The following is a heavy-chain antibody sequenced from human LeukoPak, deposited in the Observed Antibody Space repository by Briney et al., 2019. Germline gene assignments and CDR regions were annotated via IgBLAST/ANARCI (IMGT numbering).Heavy chain of an antibody. J-gene: IGHJ4*02. D-gene: IGHD2/OR15-2a*01. CDR2: IWYDGSNK. Sequence: GGSLRLSCAASGFTFSSYGMHWVRQAPGKGLEWVAVIWYDGSNKYYADSVKGRFTISRDNSKNTLYLRMNSLRAEDTAVYYCARDFLRSYFDYWGQGTLVTVSS. CDR3: ARDFLRSYFDY. V-gene: IGHV3-33*01. CDR1: GFTFSSYG.